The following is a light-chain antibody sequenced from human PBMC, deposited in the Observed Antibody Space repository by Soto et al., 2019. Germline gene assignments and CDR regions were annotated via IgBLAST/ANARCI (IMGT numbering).Light chain of an antibody. CDR2: DVS. CDR1: SSDVGGYNY. CDR3: SSYTSSSIVV. Sequence: QSALTQPASVSGSPGQSITVSCTGTSSDVGGYNYVSWYQQHPGKAPKLMIYDVSNRPSGVSNRFSGSKSGNTASLTISGLQAEDEADYYCSSYTSSSIVVFGGETKLTVL. J-gene: IGLJ2*01. V-gene: IGLV2-14*01.